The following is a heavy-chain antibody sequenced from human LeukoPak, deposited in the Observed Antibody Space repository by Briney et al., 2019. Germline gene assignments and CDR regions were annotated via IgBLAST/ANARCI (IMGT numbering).Heavy chain of an antibody. CDR1: GYTFTGYY. V-gene: IGHV1-2*02. Sequence: GASVKVSCKASGYTFTGYYMHWVRQAPGQGLEWMGWINPNSGGTNYAQKFQGRVTMTRDTSISTAYMELSRLRSDDTAVYYCARSYYRPSPNFDYWGQGTLVTVSS. D-gene: IGHD3-22*01. J-gene: IGHJ4*02. CDR3: ARSYYRPSPNFDY. CDR2: INPNSGGT.